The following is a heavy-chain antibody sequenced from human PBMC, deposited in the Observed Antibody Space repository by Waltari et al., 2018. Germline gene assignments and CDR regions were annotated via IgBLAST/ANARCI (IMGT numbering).Heavy chain of an antibody. V-gene: IGHV3-23*04. CDR2: ISGSGGST. J-gene: IGHJ4*02. CDR1: GFTFSSYA. D-gene: IGHD3-22*01. Sequence: EVQLVESGGGLVQPGGSLRLSCAASGFTFSSYAMSWVRQAPGKGLEWVSAISGSGGSTYYADSVKGRFTISRDNSKNTLYLQMYSLRAEDTAVYYCANPQWYYYDSSGYLGGQGTLVTVSS. CDR3: ANPQWYYYDSSGYL.